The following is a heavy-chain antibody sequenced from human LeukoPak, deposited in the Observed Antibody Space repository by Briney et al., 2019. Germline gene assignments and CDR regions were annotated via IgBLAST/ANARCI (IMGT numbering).Heavy chain of an antibody. J-gene: IGHJ4*02. D-gene: IGHD6-13*01. CDR2: ISGNGVIT. CDR1: GFNLSSYA. CDR3: AKDPRYSSSWYIDY. Sequence: GGSLRLACEASGFNLSSYAMSWVRQAPGKGLEWVSAISGNGVITYYAASVEGRFTISRDTSQNTVFLQMNSLSAEDTAVYYCAKDPRYSSSWYIDYWGQGTLVTVSS. V-gene: IGHV3-23*01.